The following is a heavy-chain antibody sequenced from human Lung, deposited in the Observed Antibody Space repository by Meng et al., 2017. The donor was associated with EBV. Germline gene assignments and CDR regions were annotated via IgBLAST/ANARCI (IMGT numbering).Heavy chain of an antibody. J-gene: IGHJ2*01. Sequence: QSQMKLSRSGLVTPAQSLSLSLVISGDSVSSRSDAWTWLRQSPSRGLEWLGRTYSRSKWYNDYAVFVKSRITINPDTSKNQFSLQLNSVTPEDTAVYYCARGATSVFDLWGRGTLVTVSS. CDR3: ARGATSVFDL. CDR2: TYSRSKWYN. V-gene: IGHV6-1*01. CDR1: GDSVSSRSDA.